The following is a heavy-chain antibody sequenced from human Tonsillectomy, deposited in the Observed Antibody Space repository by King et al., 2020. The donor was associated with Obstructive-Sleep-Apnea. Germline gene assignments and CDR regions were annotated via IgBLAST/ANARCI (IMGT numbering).Heavy chain of an antibody. CDR1: GGSISSSSYY. D-gene: IGHD3-16*02. CDR2: IYYSGST. V-gene: IGHV4-39*07. Sequence: QLQESGPGLVKPSETLSLTCTVSGGSISSSSYYWGWIRQPPGKGLEWIGSIYYSGSTYYNPSLKSRVTISVDTSKNQFSLKLSSVTAADTAVYYCARDSKELSPPSLDYWGQGTLVTVSS. J-gene: IGHJ4*02. CDR3: ARDSKELSPPSLDY.